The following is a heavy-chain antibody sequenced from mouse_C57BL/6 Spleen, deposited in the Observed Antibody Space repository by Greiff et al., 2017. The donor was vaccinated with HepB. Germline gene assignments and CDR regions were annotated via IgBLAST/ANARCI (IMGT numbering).Heavy chain of an antibody. CDR3: ARGYYYNNASIDY. V-gene: IGHV1-82*01. D-gene: IGHD1-1*02. CDR2: IYPGDGDT. J-gene: IGHJ3*01. Sequence: QVQLKESGPELVKPGASVKISCKASGYAFSSSWMNWVKQSPGKGLEWIGRIYPGDGDTDYNGKFKGKATLTADKSSSTAYMQLSSLTSEDSAVYSCARGYYYNNASIDYWGQGTLVTVSS. CDR1: GYAFSSSW.